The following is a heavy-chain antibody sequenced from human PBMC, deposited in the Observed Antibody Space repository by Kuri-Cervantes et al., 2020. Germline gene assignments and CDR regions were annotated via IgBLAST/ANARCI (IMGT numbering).Heavy chain of an antibody. V-gene: IGHV4-4*07. J-gene: IGHJ6*03. CDR2: IYSSGST. D-gene: IGHD3-16*01. Sequence: SETLSLTCIVSGGFISSYYWSWIRQPAGKGLEWIGRIYSSGSTSYNPSLKSRVTISVDTSKNQFSLKLSSVPAADTAVYYCAGLAGWGHYYYYYMDVWGKGTAVTVSS. CDR3: AGLAGWGHYYYYYMDV. CDR1: GGFISSYY.